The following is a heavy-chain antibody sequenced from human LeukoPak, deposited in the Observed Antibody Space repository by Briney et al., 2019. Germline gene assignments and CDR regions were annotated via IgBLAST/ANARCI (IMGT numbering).Heavy chain of an antibody. J-gene: IGHJ5*02. V-gene: IGHV4-59*08. CDR2: IYHSGST. D-gene: IGHD6-13*01. CDR1: GGSISSYS. Sequence: SETLSLTCTVSGGSISSYSWSWIRQPPGKGLEWIGSIYHSGSTYYNPSLKSRVTISVDTSKNQFSLKLSSVTAADTAVYYCARSIAAEGWFDPWGQGTLVTVSS. CDR3: ARSIAAEGWFDP.